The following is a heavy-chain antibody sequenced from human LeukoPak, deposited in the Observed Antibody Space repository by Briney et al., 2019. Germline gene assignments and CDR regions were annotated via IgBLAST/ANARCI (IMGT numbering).Heavy chain of an antibody. D-gene: IGHD6-13*01. CDR3: ARDRPQLSYFDY. J-gene: IGHJ4*02. CDR1: GGSISSSSYY. CDR2: IYYSGST. V-gene: IGHV4-39*07. Sequence: SETLSLTCTVSGGSISSSSYYWGWIRQPPGKGLEWIGSIYYSGSTYYNPSLKSRVTISVDTSKNQFSLKLSPVTAADTAVYYCARDRPQLSYFDYWGQGTLVTVSS.